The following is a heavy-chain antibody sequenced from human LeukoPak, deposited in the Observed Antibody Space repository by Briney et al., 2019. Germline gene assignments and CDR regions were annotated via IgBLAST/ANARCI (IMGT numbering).Heavy chain of an antibody. V-gene: IGHV3-21*01. J-gene: IGHJ2*01. CDR2: ISSSSSYI. D-gene: IGHD2-8*01. CDR1: GFTFSSYS. Sequence: GESLKISCAASGFTFSSYSMNWVRQAPGKGLEWVSSISSSSSYIYHADSVKGRFTISRDNAKNSLYLQMNSLRAEDTAVYYCARDQMVRAHWYFDLWGRGTLVTVSS. CDR3: ARDQMVRAHWYFDL.